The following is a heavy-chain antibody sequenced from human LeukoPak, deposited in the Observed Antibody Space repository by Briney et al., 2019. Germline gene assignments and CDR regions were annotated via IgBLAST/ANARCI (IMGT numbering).Heavy chain of an antibody. CDR2: IYTSGST. D-gene: IGHD2-15*01. CDR1: GGSISSGSYY. Sequence: SETLSLTCTVSGGSISSGSYYWSWIRQPAGKGLEWIGRIYTSGSTNYNPSLKSRVTISVDTSKNQFSLKLSSVTAADTAVYYCARDAYYCSGGSCYAYYYYMDVWGKGTTVTISS. V-gene: IGHV4-61*02. CDR3: ARDAYYCSGGSCYAYYYYMDV. J-gene: IGHJ6*03.